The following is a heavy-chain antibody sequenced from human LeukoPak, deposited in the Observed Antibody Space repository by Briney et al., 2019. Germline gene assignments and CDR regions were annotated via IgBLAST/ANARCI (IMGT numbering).Heavy chain of an antibody. Sequence: SETLSLTCTVSGGSISSYYWSWIRQPPGKGLEWIGEVNHSGSTNYNPSLKSRVTISVDTSKNQFSLKLSSVTAADTAVYYCARETSSRWYLAFDYWGQGTLVTVSS. V-gene: IGHV4-34*01. D-gene: IGHD6-13*01. J-gene: IGHJ4*02. CDR2: VNHSGST. CDR1: GGSISSYY. CDR3: ARETSSRWYLAFDY.